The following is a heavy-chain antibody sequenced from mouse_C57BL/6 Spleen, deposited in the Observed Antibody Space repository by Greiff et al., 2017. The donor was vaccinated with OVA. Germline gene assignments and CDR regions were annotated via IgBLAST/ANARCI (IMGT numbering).Heavy chain of an antibody. CDR2: IHPNSGSN. CDR3: ARGGTEGDFDY. J-gene: IGHJ2*01. CDR1: GYTFTSYW. V-gene: IGHV1-64*01. D-gene: IGHD3-3*01. Sequence: QVQLQQPGAELVKPGASVKLSCKASGYTFTSYWMHWVKQRPGQGLEWIGMIHPNSGSNKYNEKFKSKATLTVDKSSSTAYMQLSSRTSEDSAVDYCARGGTEGDFDYWGQGTTLTVSS.